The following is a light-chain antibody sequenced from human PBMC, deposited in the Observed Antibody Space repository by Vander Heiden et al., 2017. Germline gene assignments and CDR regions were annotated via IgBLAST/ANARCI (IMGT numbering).Light chain of an antibody. Sequence: EIVLPQSPATLSLSPGARATLSCRASQGVSSYLAWYQHRPGQAPRLLIYGASKRATGIPARFSGSGSGTDFTLTISSLEPEDFAVYYCQQRSSWPRTFGQGTKVEI. CDR2: GAS. J-gene: IGKJ1*01. CDR1: QGVSSY. CDR3: QQRSSWPRT. V-gene: IGKV3-11*01.